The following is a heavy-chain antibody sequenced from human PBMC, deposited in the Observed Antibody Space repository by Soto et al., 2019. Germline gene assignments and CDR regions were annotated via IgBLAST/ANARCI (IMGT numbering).Heavy chain of an antibody. CDR1: GFTFSSYS. Sequence: EVQLVESGGGLVQPGGSLRLSCAASGFTFSSYSMNWVRQAPGKGLEWGSYISSSSSTIYYADSVKGRFTISRDNAKNSLYLQMNSLRAEDTAVYYCAREGALLNWFDPWGQGTLVTVSS. CDR3: AREGALLNWFDP. CDR2: ISSSSSTI. D-gene: IGHD2-21*01. V-gene: IGHV3-48*01. J-gene: IGHJ5*02.